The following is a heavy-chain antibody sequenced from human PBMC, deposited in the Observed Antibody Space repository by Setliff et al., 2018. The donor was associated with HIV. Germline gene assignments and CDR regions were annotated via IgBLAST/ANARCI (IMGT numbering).Heavy chain of an antibody. CDR1: DDPINRFY. J-gene: IGHJ4*02. V-gene: IGHV4-4*09. CDR2: IYTSGST. D-gene: IGHD6-13*01. Sequence: LSLTCTFSDDPINRFYWSWIRQPPGKGLEWIGYIYTSGSTNYNPSLEGRVTISVGTSKNQFSLKLSSVTAADAAVYYCARSPSYRSSWEYYFDYWGQGILVTVSS. CDR3: ARSPSYRSSWEYYFDY.